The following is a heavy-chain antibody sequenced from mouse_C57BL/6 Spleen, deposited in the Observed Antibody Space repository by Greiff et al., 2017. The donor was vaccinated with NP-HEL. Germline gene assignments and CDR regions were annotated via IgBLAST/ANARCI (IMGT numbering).Heavy chain of an antibody. CDR2: INPNNGGT. V-gene: IGHV1-26*01. J-gene: IGHJ2*01. CDR1: GYTFTDYY. CDR3: ARAISDVGPFDY. Sequence: EVQLQQSGPELVKPGASVKISCKASGYTFTDYYMNWVKQSHGKSLEWIGDINPNNGGTSYNQKFKGKATLTVDKSSSTAYMELRSLTSEDAAGYYCARAISDVGPFDYWGQGTTLTVSS.